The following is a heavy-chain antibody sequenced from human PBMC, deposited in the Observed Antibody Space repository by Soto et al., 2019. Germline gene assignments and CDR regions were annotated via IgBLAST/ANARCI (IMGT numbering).Heavy chain of an antibody. CDR3: AMGGSGSYAFPFDY. CDR2: ISAYNGNT. D-gene: IGHD3-10*01. J-gene: IGHJ4*02. CDR1: GYTFTSYG. V-gene: IGHV1-18*01. Sequence: ASVKVSCKASGYTFTSYGISWVRQAPGQGLEWMGWISAYNGNTKYAQKLQGRVTMTRDTSTSTAYMELSSLRSEDTAVYYCAMGGSGSYAFPFDYWGQGTLVTVSS.